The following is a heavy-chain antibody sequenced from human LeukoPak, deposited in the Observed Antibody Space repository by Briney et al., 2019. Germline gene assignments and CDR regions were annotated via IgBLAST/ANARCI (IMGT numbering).Heavy chain of an antibody. V-gene: IGHV3-43*02. CDR2: ISGDGVST. CDR3: AKESGKFDY. J-gene: IGHJ4*02. Sequence: GGSLRLSCAASGFTFSNYGMHWVRQAPGKGLEWVSLISGDGVSTFYADSVKGRFSISRDNSKNSLYLEMNSLRTEDAAMYYCAKESGKFDYWGQGTLVAVSS. CDR1: GFTFSNYG.